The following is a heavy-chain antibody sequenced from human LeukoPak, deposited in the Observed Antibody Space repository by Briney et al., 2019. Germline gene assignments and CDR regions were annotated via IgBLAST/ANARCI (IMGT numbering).Heavy chain of an antibody. CDR2: ISGSDGST. J-gene: IGHJ1*01. CDR1: GLTFSSYD. V-gene: IGHV3-23*01. D-gene: IGHD3-16*01. CDR3: AKIYDYVWGSYHEKYFQD. Sequence: GGSLRLSCAASGLTFSSYDMTWVRQAPGKGLEWVSVISGSDGSTYYADSVKGRFTISRDKSKNTLYLQMNSLRAEDTAVYYCAKIYDYVWGSYHEKYFQDWGQGTLVTVSS.